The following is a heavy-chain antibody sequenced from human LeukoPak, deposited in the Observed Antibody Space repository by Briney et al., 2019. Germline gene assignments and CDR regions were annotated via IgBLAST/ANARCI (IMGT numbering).Heavy chain of an antibody. CDR1: GFTFSSYS. Sequence: GGSLRLSCAASGFTFSSYSMNWVRQTPGKGLEWVSYISSSGSTIYYADSVKGRFTISRDNARNSLYLQMNGLRAEDTALYYCARDLWLAVAATDYWGQGTLVTVSS. J-gene: IGHJ4*02. V-gene: IGHV3-48*01. D-gene: IGHD2-15*01. CDR2: ISSSGSTI. CDR3: ARDLWLAVAATDY.